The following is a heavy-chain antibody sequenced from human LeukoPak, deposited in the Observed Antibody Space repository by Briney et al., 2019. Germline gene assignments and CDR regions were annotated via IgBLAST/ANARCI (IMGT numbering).Heavy chain of an antibody. J-gene: IGHJ3*02. Sequence: GGTLRLSCAASGFTFSSYGMSWVRQAPGKGLEWVSAITGSGGSTYYADSVKGRFTISRDNSKNTLYLQMNSLRAEDTAVYYCARGGSYLSAFDIWGQGTMVTVSS. V-gene: IGHV3-23*01. CDR2: ITGSGGST. D-gene: IGHD1-26*01. CDR3: ARGGSYLSAFDI. CDR1: GFTFSSYG.